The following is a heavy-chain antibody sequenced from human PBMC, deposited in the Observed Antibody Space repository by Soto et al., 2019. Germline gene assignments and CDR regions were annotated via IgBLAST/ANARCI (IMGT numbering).Heavy chain of an antibody. CDR3: VWDATNIFRDWLDL. Sequence: SETLSVTCTVSGASISGYYWSWLRKSAGKGLEWIGRIYATGTTDYNPSLKSRVMMSVDTSKKQFSLKLRSVTAADTAVYYCVWDATNIFRDWLDLGGHG. D-gene: IGHD3-9*01. J-gene: IGHJ5*02. CDR1: GASISGYY. CDR2: IYATGTT. V-gene: IGHV4-4*07.